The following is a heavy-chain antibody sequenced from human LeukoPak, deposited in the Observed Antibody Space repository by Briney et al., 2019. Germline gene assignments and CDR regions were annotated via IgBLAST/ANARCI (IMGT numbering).Heavy chain of an antibody. CDR1: GDSISSNSAA. CDR3: ARSITMIVVSTDWFDP. J-gene: IGHJ5*02. CDR2: TYYRSKWYN. V-gene: IGHV6-1*01. Sequence: SQTLSLTCAISGDSISSNSAAWNWIRQSPSRGLEWLGRTYYRSKWYNDYAVSVKSRITINPDTSKNQFSLQLNSVTPEDTAVYYCARSITMIVVSTDWFDPWGQGTLVTVSS. D-gene: IGHD3-22*01.